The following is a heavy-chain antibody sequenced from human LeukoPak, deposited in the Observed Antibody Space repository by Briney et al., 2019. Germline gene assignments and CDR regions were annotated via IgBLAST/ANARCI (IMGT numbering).Heavy chain of an antibody. D-gene: IGHD1-26*01. J-gene: IGHJ4*02. V-gene: IGHV1-3*01. Sequence: ASVKVSCKASGYTFTSYDINWVRQATGQRLEWMGWINAGNGNTKYSQKFQGRVTITRDTSASTAYMELSSLRSEDTAVYYCARSRYSGSFRYYFDYWGQGTLVTVSS. CDR3: ARSRYSGSFRYYFDY. CDR2: INAGNGNT. CDR1: GYTFTSYD.